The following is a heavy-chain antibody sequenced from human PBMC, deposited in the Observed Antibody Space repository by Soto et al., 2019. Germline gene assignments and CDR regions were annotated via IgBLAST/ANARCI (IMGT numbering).Heavy chain of an antibody. J-gene: IGHJ3*02. CDR2: IYYSGST. CDR3: ARTTMIVVVITTGAFDI. Sequence: SETLSLTCTVSGGSISSGGYYWSWIRQHPGKGLEWIGYIYYSGSTYYNPSLKSRVTISVDTSKNQFSLKLSSVTAADTAVYYCARTTMIVVVITTGAFDIWGQGTMVTVS. CDR1: GGSISSGGYY. V-gene: IGHV4-31*03. D-gene: IGHD3-22*01.